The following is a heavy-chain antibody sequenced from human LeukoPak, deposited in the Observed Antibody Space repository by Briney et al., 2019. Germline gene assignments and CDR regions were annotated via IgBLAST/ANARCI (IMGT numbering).Heavy chain of an antibody. CDR3: ARHGYYYGSGSYPNWFDP. V-gene: IGHV4-39*01. J-gene: IGHJ5*02. CDR1: GGSISSSSYY. CDR2: IYYSGST. D-gene: IGHD3-10*01. Sequence: SETLSLTCSVSGGSISSSSYYWGWIRQPPGKGLEWIGSIYYSGSTYYNPSLKSRVTISVDTSKNQFSLKLSSVTAADTAVCYCARHGYYYGSGSYPNWFDPWGQGTLVTVSS.